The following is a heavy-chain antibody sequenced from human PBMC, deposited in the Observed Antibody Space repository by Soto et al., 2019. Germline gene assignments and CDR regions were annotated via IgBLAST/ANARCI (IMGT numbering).Heavy chain of an antibody. J-gene: IGHJ4*02. CDR1: GFTFSSYG. CDR2: IWYDGSNK. Sequence: SLRLSCAAAGFTFSSYGMHWVRQAPGKGLEWVAVIWYDGSNKYYADSVKGRFTISRDNSKNTLYLQMNSLRAEDTAVYYCARTYSGSYFAFDYWGQGTLVTVSS. V-gene: IGHV3-33*01. CDR3: ARTYSGSYFAFDY. D-gene: IGHD1-26*01.